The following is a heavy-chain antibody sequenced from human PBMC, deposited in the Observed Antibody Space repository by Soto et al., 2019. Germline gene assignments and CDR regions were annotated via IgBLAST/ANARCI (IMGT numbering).Heavy chain of an antibody. J-gene: IGHJ4*01. CDR1: GFTFTNYA. D-gene: IGHD6-13*01. CDR2: MKRVGGRT. Sequence: PRGSLRLSCAASGFTFTNYALSWVRQAPGKGLERVATMKRVGGRTYYADSVKGRFTISRDNAKNSLYLQMNSLRAEDTAVYYCARGSCGENYCWYDFDYWGQGPPVTVSS. V-gene: IGHV3-7*01. CDR3: ARGSCGENYCWYDFDY.